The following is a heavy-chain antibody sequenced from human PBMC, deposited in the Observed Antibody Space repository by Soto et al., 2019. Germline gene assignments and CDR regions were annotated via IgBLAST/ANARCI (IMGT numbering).Heavy chain of an antibody. CDR2: ISYDGSNK. J-gene: IGHJ6*02. CDR3: AKDKGGGGYYYGSGSPGVVYYYGMDV. Sequence: GGSMRLSSAAAGFTFSSYGMRWVSQAPGKGLEWVAVISYDGSNKYYADSVKGRFTISRDNSKNTLYLQMNSLRAEDTAVYYCAKDKGGGGYYYGSGSPGVVYYYGMDVWGQGTTVTVSS. V-gene: IGHV3-30*18. CDR1: GFTFSSYG. D-gene: IGHD3-10*01.